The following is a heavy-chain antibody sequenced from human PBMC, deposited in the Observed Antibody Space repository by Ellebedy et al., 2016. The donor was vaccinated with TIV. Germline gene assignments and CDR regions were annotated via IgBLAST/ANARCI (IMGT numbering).Heavy chain of an antibody. D-gene: IGHD1/OR15-1a*01. CDR1: GFTFTTFW. V-gene: IGHV3-7*04. CDR3: ARENWYNDS. J-gene: IGHJ4*02. CDR2: INQDGSEK. Sequence: PGGSLRLSCAASGFTFTTFWMSWVRQAPGKGLEWVGNINQDGSEKCYGDSVKGRFTISRDNAKNSVYLQMNSLRAEDTAVYYCARENWYNDSWGQGTLVTVSS.